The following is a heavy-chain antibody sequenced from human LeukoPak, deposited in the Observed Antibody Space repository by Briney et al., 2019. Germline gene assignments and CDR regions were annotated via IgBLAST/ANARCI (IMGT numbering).Heavy chain of an antibody. CDR1: GGTFIYYV. D-gene: IGHD3-9*01. CDR3: ATYDVLTGFEY. Sequence: ASVTVSCTASGGTFIYYVISWVRQAPGRGLNWMGGISPLLGASKHTQNFHDRVTITADESTTTAYMELSDLRSADTAVYYCATYDVLTGFEYWGQGTLVTVSS. V-gene: IGHV1-69*13. CDR2: ISPLLGAS. J-gene: IGHJ4*02.